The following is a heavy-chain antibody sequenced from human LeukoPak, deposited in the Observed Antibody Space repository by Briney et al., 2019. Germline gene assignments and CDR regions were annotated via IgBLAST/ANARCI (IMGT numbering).Heavy chain of an antibody. Sequence: WASVKVSCKVSGYTLTELSMHWVRQAPGKGLEWMGGFDPEDGETIYAQKFQGRVTMTEDTSTDTAYMELSSLRSEDTAVYYCATQNATGVSGSYYNVYSDYWGQGTLVTVSS. CDR3: ATQNATGVSGSYYNVYSDY. CDR2: FDPEDGET. D-gene: IGHD3-10*01. CDR1: GYTLTELS. J-gene: IGHJ4*02. V-gene: IGHV1-24*01.